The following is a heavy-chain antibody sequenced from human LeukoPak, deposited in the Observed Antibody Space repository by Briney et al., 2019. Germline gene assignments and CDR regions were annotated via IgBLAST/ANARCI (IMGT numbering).Heavy chain of an antibody. CDR1: GFTFSSYA. J-gene: IGHJ4*02. D-gene: IGHD5-18*01. V-gene: IGHV3-23*01. CDR2: ISGSGDST. CDR3: ARDRGYSCGY. Sequence: GGSLRLSCAASGFTFSSYAMNWVGQAPGKGLEWVSTISGSGDSTYYADSVKGRFTISRDNSKNTLYLQMNSLRAEDTAVYYCARDRGYSCGYWGQGTLVTVSS.